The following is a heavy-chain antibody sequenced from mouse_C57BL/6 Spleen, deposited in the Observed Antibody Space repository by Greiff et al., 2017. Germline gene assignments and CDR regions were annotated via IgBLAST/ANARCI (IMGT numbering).Heavy chain of an antibody. CDR1: GYTFTDYN. Sequence: VQLQQSGPELVKPGASVKIPCKASGYTFTDYNMDWVKQSHGKSLEWIGDINPNNGGTIYNQKFKGKATLTVDKSSSTAYMELRSLTSEDTAVYYCARGGDYSGSDWYFDVWGTGTTVTVSS. J-gene: IGHJ1*03. D-gene: IGHD1-1*01. V-gene: IGHV1-18*01. CDR2: INPNNGGT. CDR3: ARGGDYSGSDWYFDV.